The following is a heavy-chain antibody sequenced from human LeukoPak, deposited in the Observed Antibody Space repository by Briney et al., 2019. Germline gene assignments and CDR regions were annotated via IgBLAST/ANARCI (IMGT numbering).Heavy chain of an antibody. CDR3: AKDRYYDFWSGTLNWFDP. J-gene: IGHJ5*02. D-gene: IGHD3-3*01. CDR1: GFTFDDYA. V-gene: IGHV3-9*01. CDR2: ISWNSGSI. Sequence: GGSLSLSVPASGFTFDDYAMPWFRQAPGKGLDGVSGISWNSGSIGYADSVKGRFTISRDNAKNSLYLQMNSLRAEDTALYYCAKDRYYDFWSGTLNWFDPWGQGTLVTVSS.